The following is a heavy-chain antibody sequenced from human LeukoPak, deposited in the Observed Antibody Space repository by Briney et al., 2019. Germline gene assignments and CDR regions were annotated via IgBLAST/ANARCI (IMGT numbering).Heavy chain of an antibody. D-gene: IGHD4-17*01. CDR1: GGTFGSYA. CDR2: IIPIFGTA. Sequence: AASVKVSFTASGGTFGSYAISWVRQAPGQGLEWMGGIIPIFGTANYAQKFQGRVTITADESTSTAYMELSSLRSEDTAVYYCARHDYGDYADFDYWGQGTLVTVSS. J-gene: IGHJ4*02. CDR3: ARHDYGDYADFDY. V-gene: IGHV1-69*13.